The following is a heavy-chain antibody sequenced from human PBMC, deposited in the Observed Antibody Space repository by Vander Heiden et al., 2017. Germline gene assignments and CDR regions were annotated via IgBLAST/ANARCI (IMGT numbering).Heavy chain of an antibody. CDR2: ISWNSGSI. J-gene: IGHJ4*02. CDR3: AKGLGYDSSGTIGY. CDR1: GFTFADYA. V-gene: IGHV3-9*01. Sequence: EVQLVESGGGLVQPGRSLRLSCAASGFTFADYAMHWVRQAPGKGLEWVSGISWNSGSIGYADSVKGRFTISRDNAKNSLYLQMNSLRAEDTALYYCAKGLGYDSSGTIGYWGQGTLVTVSS. D-gene: IGHD3-22*01.